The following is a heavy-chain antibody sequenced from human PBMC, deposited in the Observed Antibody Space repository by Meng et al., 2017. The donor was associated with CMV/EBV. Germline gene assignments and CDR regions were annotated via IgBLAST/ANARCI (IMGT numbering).Heavy chain of an antibody. CDR2: IIPIFGTA. CDR1: GGTFSSYA. Sequence: QVQLVQSGAEVKKRGSSVKGFCKASGGTFSSYAISWVRQAPGQGLEWMGGIIPIFGTANYAQKFQGRVTITADESTSTAYMELSSLRSEDTAVYYCAREVEPYYYDSSGWNWGQGTMVTVSS. CDR3: AREVEPYYYDSSGWN. D-gene: IGHD3-22*01. J-gene: IGHJ4*02. V-gene: IGHV1-69*12.